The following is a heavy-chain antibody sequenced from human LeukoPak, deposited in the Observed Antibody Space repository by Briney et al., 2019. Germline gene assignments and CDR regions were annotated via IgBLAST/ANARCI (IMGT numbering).Heavy chain of an antibody. CDR2: IYYSGAT. V-gene: IGHV4-59*12. J-gene: IGHJ5*02. CDR1: GGSISTYY. D-gene: IGHD3-16*01. CDR3: ARDGGGTESWFDP. Sequence: SETLSLTCTVSGGSISTYYWSWIRQPPGKGLEWIAYIYYSGATRYNPSLKSRVSLSVDTSKNQFSLKLSSVTAADTAVYYCARDGGGTESWFDPWGQGTLVTVSS.